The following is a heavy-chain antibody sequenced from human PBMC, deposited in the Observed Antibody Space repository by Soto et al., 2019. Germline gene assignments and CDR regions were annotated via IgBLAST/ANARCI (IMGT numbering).Heavy chain of an antibody. D-gene: IGHD7-27*01. CDR1: GYTFTSYD. J-gene: IGHJ4*02. Sequence: ASVKVSCKASGYTFTSYDINWVRQATGQGLEWMGWMNPNSGNTGYAQKFQGRVTMTRNTSISTAYMELSSLRSDDTAVYYCASVTTPSGTGEPSLYYFDYWGQGTLVTVSS. CDR2: MNPNSGNT. CDR3: ASVTTPSGTGEPSLYYFDY. V-gene: IGHV1-8*02.